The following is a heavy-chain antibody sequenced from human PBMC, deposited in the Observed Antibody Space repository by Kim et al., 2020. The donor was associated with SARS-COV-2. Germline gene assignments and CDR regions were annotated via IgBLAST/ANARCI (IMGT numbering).Heavy chain of an antibody. Sequence: GGSLRLSCAASGFTFSSYCMHWVRQAPGKGLEWVAVISYDGSKKYYADSVKGRFTISRDNSKNTLYLQMNSLRAEDTAVYYCAKDRHRTSRTYFDYWGQGTLVTVSS. D-gene: IGHD1-1*01. CDR1: GFTFSSYC. V-gene: IGHV3-30*18. J-gene: IGHJ4*02. CDR2: ISYDGSKK. CDR3: AKDRHRTSRTYFDY.